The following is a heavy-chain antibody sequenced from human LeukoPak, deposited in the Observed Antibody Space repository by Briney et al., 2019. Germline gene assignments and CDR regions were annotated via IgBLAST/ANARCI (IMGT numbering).Heavy chain of an antibody. V-gene: IGHV1-69*13. D-gene: IGHD5-12*01. CDR1: GGTFSSYA. CDR3: AISTIRRGLYYYYYMDV. CDR2: IIPIFGTA. J-gene: IGHJ6*03. Sequence: GASVKVSCKASGGTFSSYAISWVRQAPGQGPEWMGGIIPIFGTANYAQKFQGRVTITADESTSTAYMELSSLGSEDTAVYYCAISTIRRGLYYYYYMDVWGKGTTVTISS.